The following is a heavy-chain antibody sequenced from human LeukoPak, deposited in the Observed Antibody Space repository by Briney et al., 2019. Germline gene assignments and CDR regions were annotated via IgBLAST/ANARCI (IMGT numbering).Heavy chain of an antibody. CDR1: GYSFTSYW. Sequence: GESLKISCKGSGYSFTSYWIGWVRQMPGKGLEWMGIIYPGDSDTRYSPSFQGQVTISADKSISTAYLQWSSLKASDTAMYYCARHWDDILTGSYYGMDVWGQGTMVTVSS. V-gene: IGHV5-51*01. CDR2: IYPGDSDT. J-gene: IGHJ6*02. D-gene: IGHD3-9*01. CDR3: ARHWDDILTGSYYGMDV.